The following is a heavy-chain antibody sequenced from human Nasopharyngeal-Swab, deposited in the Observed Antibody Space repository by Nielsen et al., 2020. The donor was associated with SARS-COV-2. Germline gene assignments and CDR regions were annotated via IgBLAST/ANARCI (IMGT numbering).Heavy chain of an antibody. CDR1: GLTFSSYS. J-gene: IGHJ4*02. V-gene: IGHV3-48*02. CDR2: ISSSSSTI. Sequence: GGSLRLSCAASGLTFSSYSMNWVRQAPGKGLEWVSYISSSSSTIYYADSVKGRFTISRDNAKNSLYLQMNSLRDEDTAVYYFARDPYDYVWGSYRYMGDYWGQGTLVTVSS. CDR3: ARDPYDYVWGSYRYMGDY. D-gene: IGHD3-16*02.